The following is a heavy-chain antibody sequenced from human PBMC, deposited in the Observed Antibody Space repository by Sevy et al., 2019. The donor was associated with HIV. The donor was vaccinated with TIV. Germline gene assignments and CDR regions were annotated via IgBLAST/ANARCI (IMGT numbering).Heavy chain of an antibody. J-gene: IGHJ4*02. CDR2: IKQDGSEK. D-gene: IGHD2-15*01. Sequence: GSLRLSCAASGFTFSSYYMSWVRQAPGKGLEWVANIKQDGSEKYYVDSVKGRFTISRDNAKNSLYLQMNSLRAEDTAVYCCARGGGVYWGQGTLATVSS. CDR3: ARGGGVY. V-gene: IGHV3-7*04. CDR1: GFTFSSYY.